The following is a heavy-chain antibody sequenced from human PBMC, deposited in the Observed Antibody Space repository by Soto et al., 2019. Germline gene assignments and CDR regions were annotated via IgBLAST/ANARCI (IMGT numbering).Heavy chain of an antibody. CDR3: ARNPYYYDSSGYSPGKFDY. Sequence: GASVKVSCKASGGTFSSYAISWVRQAPGQGLEWMGGIIPIFGTANYAQKFQGRVTITADESTSTAYMELSSLRSEDTAVYYCARNPYYYDSSGYSPGKFDYWGQGTLVTVSS. CDR1: GGTFSSYA. J-gene: IGHJ4*02. D-gene: IGHD3-22*01. CDR2: IIPIFGTA. V-gene: IGHV1-69*13.